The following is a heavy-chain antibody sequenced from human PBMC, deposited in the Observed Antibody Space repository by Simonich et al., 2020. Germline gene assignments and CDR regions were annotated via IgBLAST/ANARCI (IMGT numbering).Heavy chain of an antibody. Sequence: QVQLQQWGAGLLKPSETLSLTCAFYGGSFSGYYWSWIRQPPGKGLEGIGEINLSGSTNYKPSLKSRVTISVDTSKNQCSLKLSSVTAADTAVYYCARTQKTTVTYYFDYWGQGTLVTVSS. CDR1: GGSFSGYY. CDR3: ARTQKTTVTYYFDY. J-gene: IGHJ4*02. V-gene: IGHV4-34*01. CDR2: INLSGST. D-gene: IGHD4-17*01.